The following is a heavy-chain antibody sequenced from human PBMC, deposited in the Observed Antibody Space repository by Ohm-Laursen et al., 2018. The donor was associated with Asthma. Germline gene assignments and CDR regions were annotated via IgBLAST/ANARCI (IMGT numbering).Heavy chain of an antibody. CDR3: ARMADYYTLGWFDP. Sequence: SETLSLTCAVYGGSFSGYYWSWIRQPPGKGLEWIGEINHSGSTNYNPSLKSRVTISVDTSTNQFSLKLSSVTAADTAVYYCARMADYYTLGWFDPRGQGTLVTVSS. V-gene: IGHV4-34*01. D-gene: IGHD3-22*01. CDR1: GGSFSGYY. CDR2: INHSGST. J-gene: IGHJ5*02.